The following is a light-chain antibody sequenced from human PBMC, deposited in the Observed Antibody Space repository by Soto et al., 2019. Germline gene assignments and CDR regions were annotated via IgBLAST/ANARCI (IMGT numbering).Light chain of an antibody. CDR1: SSNVGGYNY. CDR2: DIS. V-gene: IGLV2-14*03. J-gene: IGLJ2*01. Sequence: QSALAQPASVSGSPGQSITISCTGTSSNVGGYNYVSWYQQHPGKAPKLMIYDISNRPSGVANRFSGSKSGTTASLTISGLQDDDDDYYYCTSYTTVTSVVFGGGTKLTVL. CDR3: TSYTTVTSVV.